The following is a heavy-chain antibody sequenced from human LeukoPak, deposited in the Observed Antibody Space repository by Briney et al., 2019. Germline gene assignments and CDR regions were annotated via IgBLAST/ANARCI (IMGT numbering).Heavy chain of an antibody. CDR1: GGSISSYY. D-gene: IGHD3-22*01. CDR3: ARSGYDSSGYYNQPHRFDP. J-gene: IGHJ5*02. V-gene: IGHV4-59*01. CDR2: IYYSGST. Sequence: SETLSLTCTVSGGSISSYYWSWIRQPPGKGLEWIGYIYYSGSTNYNPSLKSRVTISVDTSKNQFSLKLSSVTAADTAVYYCARSGYDSSGYYNQPHRFDPWGQGTLVTVSS.